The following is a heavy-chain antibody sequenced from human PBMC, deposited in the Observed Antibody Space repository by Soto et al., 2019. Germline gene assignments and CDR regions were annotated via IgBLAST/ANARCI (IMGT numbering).Heavy chain of an antibody. D-gene: IGHD4-4*01. Sequence: QVQLVESGGGVVQPGRSLRLSCAASGFTFSSYAMHWVRQAPGKGLEWVAVISYDGSNKYYADSVKGRFTISRDNSKNTLYLQMNSLRAEDTAVYYCARDEYSNYDFGYYYYGMDVWGQGTTVTVSS. CDR2: ISYDGSNK. V-gene: IGHV3-30-3*01. CDR1: GFTFSSYA. J-gene: IGHJ6*02. CDR3: ARDEYSNYDFGYYYYGMDV.